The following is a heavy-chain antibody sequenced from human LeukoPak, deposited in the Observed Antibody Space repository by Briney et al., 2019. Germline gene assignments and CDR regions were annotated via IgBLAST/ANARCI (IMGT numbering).Heavy chain of an antibody. D-gene: IGHD2-21*02. CDR2: IDSDGSST. CDR3: ATDCMRLGGDCSHAFDY. J-gene: IGHJ4*02. CDR1: GFTFSSYW. V-gene: IGHV3-74*01. Sequence: GGSLRLSCAASGFTFSSYWMHWVRQAPGKGLVWVSRIDSDGSSTSYADSVKGRFTISRDNAKNTLYLQMNSLRAEDTAVYYCATDCMRLGGDCSHAFDYWGQGTLVTVSS.